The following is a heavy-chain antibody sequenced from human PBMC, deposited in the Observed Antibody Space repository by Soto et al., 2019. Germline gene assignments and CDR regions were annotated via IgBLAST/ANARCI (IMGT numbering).Heavy chain of an antibody. V-gene: IGHV4-59*01. Sequence: PSETLSLTCTVSGASIGSYYWSWIRQPPGKGLEWIGYIHYSGSTKYNPSLKSRVTISIDTSKNQFSLKLSSVTTADTAVCYCARVGWTTVGYYFDYWGQGALVTSPQ. J-gene: IGHJ4*02. CDR2: IHYSGST. CDR1: GASIGSYY. D-gene: IGHD4-17*01. CDR3: ARVGWTTVGYYFDY.